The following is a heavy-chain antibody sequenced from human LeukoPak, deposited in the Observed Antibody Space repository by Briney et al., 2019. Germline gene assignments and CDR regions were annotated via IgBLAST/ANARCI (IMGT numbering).Heavy chain of an antibody. CDR2: IIPIFGTA. V-gene: IGHV1-69*13. CDR1: GGTFSSYA. J-gene: IGHJ6*04. D-gene: IGHD2-2*01. CDR3: ARGCSSTSCYAFYGMDV. Sequence: ASVKVSCKASGGTFSSYAISWVRQAPGQGLEWMGGIIPIFGTANYAQKFQGRDTITADESTSTAYMELSSLRSEDTAVYYCARGCSSTSCYAFYGMDVWGKGTTVTVSS.